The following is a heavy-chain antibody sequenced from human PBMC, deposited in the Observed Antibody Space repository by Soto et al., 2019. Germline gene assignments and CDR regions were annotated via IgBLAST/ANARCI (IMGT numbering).Heavy chain of an antibody. Sequence: SETLSLTCTVSGGSISSYYWSWIRQPPGKGLEWIGYIYYSGSTNYNPSLKSRVTISVDTSKNQFSLKLSSVTAADTAVYYCARPTVTTWGGLGAFDIWGQGTMVTVSS. V-gene: IGHV4-59*08. CDR2: IYYSGST. D-gene: IGHD4-17*01. J-gene: IGHJ3*02. CDR1: GGSISSYY. CDR3: ARPTVTTWGGLGAFDI.